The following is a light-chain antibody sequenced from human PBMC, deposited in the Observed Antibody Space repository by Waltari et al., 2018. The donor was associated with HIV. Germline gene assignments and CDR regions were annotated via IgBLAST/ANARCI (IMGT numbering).Light chain of an antibody. Sequence: QSVLTQPPSASATPGQTVTISCSGSKSNVGSNTVNWFQQLPGTAPKLLIYSKDHRSSGVPDRFSGSKSGTSASLAITGLQSEDEGNYYCATWDDSLNAWVFGGGTKVT. J-gene: IGLJ3*02. CDR3: ATWDDSLNAWV. CDR2: SKD. CDR1: KSNVGSNT. V-gene: IGLV1-44*01.